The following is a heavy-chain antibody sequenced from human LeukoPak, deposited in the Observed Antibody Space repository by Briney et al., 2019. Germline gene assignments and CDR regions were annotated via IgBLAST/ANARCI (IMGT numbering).Heavy chain of an antibody. CDR2: IWYDGSTK. V-gene: IGHV3-33*01. J-gene: IGHJ3*02. CDR1: GFTFSSYG. Sequence: TGGSLRLSCAASGFTFSSYGTHWVRQAPGKGLEWVAIIWYDGSTKYIADSVKGRFTISRDNSKNTLYLQMNNLRDEDTAVYYCARDSCSSTSCPGHGAFDIWGQGTMVTVSS. CDR3: ARDSCSSTSCPGHGAFDI. D-gene: IGHD2-2*01.